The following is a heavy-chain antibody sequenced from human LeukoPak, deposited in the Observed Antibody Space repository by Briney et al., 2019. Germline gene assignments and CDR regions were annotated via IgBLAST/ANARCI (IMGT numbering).Heavy chain of an antibody. D-gene: IGHD5-12*01. CDR3: ARGDMATIGAFDY. V-gene: IGHV3-74*01. CDR2: INSDGSST. J-gene: IGHJ4*02. CDR1: GFTFSNYW. Sequence: GGSLRLSCAASGFTFSNYWMHWVRQAPGKGLVWFSRINSDGSSTSYADSVKGRFTISRDNAKNTLYLQMNSLRAEDTAVYYCARGDMATIGAFDYWGQGTLVTVSS.